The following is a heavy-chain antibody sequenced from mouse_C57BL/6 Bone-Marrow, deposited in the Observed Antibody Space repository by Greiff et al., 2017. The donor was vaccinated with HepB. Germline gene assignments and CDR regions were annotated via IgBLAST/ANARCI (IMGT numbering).Heavy chain of an antibody. V-gene: IGHV1-81*01. CDR2: IYPRSGNT. D-gene: IGHD1-1*01. J-gene: IGHJ2*01. Sequence: VQRVESGAELARPGASVKLSCKASGYTFTSYGISWVKQRTGQGLEWIGEIYPRSGNTYYNEKFKGKATLTADKSSSTAYMELRSLTSEDSAVYFCARSDHYYGSSYYFDYWGQGTTLTVSS. CDR3: ARSDHYYGSSYYFDY. CDR1: GYTFTSYG.